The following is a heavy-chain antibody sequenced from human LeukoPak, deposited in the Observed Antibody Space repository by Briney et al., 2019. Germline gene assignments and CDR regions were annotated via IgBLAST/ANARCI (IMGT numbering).Heavy chain of an antibody. J-gene: IGHJ4*02. CDR1: GGSISSGSYY. CDR2: IYTSGST. V-gene: IGHV4-61*02. D-gene: IGHD3-22*01. Sequence: PSETLSLTCTVSGGSISSGSYYWSWIRQPAGKGLEWIGRIYTSGSTNYNPSLKSRVTISVDTSKNQFSLKLSSVTAADTAVYYCARGAYYYDSRGGFDHWGQGTLVTVSS. CDR3: ARGAYYYDSRGGFDH.